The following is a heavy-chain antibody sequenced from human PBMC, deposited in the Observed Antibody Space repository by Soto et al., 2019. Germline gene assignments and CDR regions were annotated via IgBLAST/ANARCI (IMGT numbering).Heavy chain of an antibody. CDR2: ISYDGSNK. CDR1: GFTFSSYA. Sequence: QVQLVESGGGVVQPGRSLRLSCAASGFTFSSYAMHWVRQAPGKGLEWVAVISYDGSNKYYADSVKGRFTISRDNSKNTLYLQMNSLRAEDTAVYYCAREVAYCGGDCYSHAFDIWGQGTMVTVSS. J-gene: IGHJ3*02. D-gene: IGHD2-21*02. V-gene: IGHV3-30-3*01. CDR3: AREVAYCGGDCYSHAFDI.